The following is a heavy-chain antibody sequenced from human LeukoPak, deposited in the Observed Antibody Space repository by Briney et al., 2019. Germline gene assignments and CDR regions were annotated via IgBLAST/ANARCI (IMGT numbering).Heavy chain of an antibody. CDR2: INSDGSST. J-gene: IGHJ1*01. CDR1: GFTFSDYW. Sequence: PGGSLRLSCAASGFTFSDYWMHWVRQVPGKGLVWVSRINSDGSSTTYADSVRGRFTISRDYAKNTLYLQMNNLRADDTAVYYCCATKPDFWGQGTMVTDSS. CDR3: CATKPDF. D-gene: IGHD1-14*01. V-gene: IGHV3-74*01.